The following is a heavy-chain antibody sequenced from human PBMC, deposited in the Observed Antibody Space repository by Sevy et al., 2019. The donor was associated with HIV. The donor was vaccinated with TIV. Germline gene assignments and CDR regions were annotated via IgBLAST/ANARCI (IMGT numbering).Heavy chain of an antibody. J-gene: IGHJ4*02. CDR3: AREDYYDSSLPLDY. V-gene: IGHV3-21*01. CDR1: GFTFSSYS. D-gene: IGHD3-22*01. Sequence: GESLKISCAASGFTFSSYSMNWVRQAPGKGLEWVSSISSSSSYIYYADSVKGRFTISRDNAKNSLYLQMNSLRAEHTAVYYCAREDYYDSSLPLDYWGQGTLVTVSS. CDR2: ISSSSSYI.